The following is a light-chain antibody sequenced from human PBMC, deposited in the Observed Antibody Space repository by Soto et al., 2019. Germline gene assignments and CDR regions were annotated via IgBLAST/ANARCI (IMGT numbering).Light chain of an antibody. CDR3: QQYNSYPLT. CDR2: KAS. V-gene: IGKV1-5*03. Sequence: DIPMTQSPSTLSASVGDRVTITCRASQSISSWLAWYQQKPGKAPKLLIYKASSLESGVPSRFSGSGSGTEFTLTISSLQPDDFATDYCQQYNSYPLTVGGGTKVEIK. J-gene: IGKJ4*01. CDR1: QSISSW.